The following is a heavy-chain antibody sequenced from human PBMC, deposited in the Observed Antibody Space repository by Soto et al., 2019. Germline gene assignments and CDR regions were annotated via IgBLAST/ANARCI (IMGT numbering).Heavy chain of an antibody. CDR1: GGSISSYY. V-gene: IGHV4-59*01. CDR2: IYYSGST. J-gene: IGHJ4*02. D-gene: IGHD3-10*01. Sequence: SQTLSLTCTVSGGSISSYYWSWIRQPPGKGLEWIGYIYYSGSTNYNPSLKSRVTISVDTSKNQFSLKLSSVTAADTAVYYCARVRYYGSGSYPYFDYWGQGTLVTVSS. CDR3: ARVRYYGSGSYPYFDY.